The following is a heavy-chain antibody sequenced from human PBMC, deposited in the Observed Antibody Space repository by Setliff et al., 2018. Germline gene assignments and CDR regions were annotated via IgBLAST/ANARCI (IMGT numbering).Heavy chain of an antibody. D-gene: IGHD3-3*01. V-gene: IGHV4-39*01. CDR3: ARPLYYNFWSGYPDYYYYMDV. Sequence: SETLSLTCTVSGGSISSSSYYWGWIRQPPGKGLEWIGSIYHSGSTYYNPSLKSRVTISVDTSKNQFSLKLSSVTAADTAVYYCARPLYYNFWSGYPDYYYYMDVWGKGTTVTVSS. J-gene: IGHJ6*03. CDR1: GGSISSSSYY. CDR2: IYHSGST.